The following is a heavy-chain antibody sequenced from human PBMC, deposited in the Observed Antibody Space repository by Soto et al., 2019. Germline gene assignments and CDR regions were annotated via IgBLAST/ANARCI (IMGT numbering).Heavy chain of an antibody. CDR2: IDNSGRT. CDR1: GGSIRGYY. CDR3: ARGPGI. Sequence: SETLSLTCTVSGGSIRGYYWSWIRQPPGKELEWIGYIDNSGRTNYNPSLKSRATISVDTSKNQFSLKLSSVTAADTAVYYCARGPGIWGQGTLVTVSS. J-gene: IGHJ4*02. V-gene: IGHV4-59*12.